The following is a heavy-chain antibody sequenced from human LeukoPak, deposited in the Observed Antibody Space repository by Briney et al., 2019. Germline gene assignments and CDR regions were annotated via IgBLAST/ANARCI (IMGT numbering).Heavy chain of an antibody. CDR3: AKDAIGQYRPYYFDC. CDR1: GFTFSSFA. D-gene: IGHD3-16*02. Sequence: GGSLRLSCAASGFTFSSFAMCWFRQAPGKGLEWVSSISGSGESTYYADYVKGRFTVSRDNSKNTLNLRLNSLRAEDTAVYYCAKDAIGQYRPYYFDCWGQGTLVTVSS. J-gene: IGHJ4*02. CDR2: ISGSGEST. V-gene: IGHV3-23*01.